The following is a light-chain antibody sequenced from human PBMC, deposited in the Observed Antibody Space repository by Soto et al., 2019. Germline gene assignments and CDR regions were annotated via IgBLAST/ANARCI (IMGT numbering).Light chain of an antibody. Sequence: QSVLTQPPSASGTPGQRVTISCSGSSSYIGRNYVFWYQQLPGTAPKLLIYGHNQRPSGVPDRFSASKSGTSASLAISGLRSEDEAHYYCASWDDSLSGSVFGTGTKVTVL. V-gene: IGLV1-47*01. CDR3: ASWDDSLSGSV. CDR2: GHN. CDR1: SSYIGRNY. J-gene: IGLJ1*01.